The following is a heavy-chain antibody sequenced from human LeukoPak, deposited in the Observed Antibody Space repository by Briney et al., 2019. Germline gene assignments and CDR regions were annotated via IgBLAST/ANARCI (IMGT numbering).Heavy chain of an antibody. V-gene: IGHV3-48*03. CDR2: IRSSGSTI. Sequence: GGSLRLSCAASGFTFSSYAMNWVRQAPGKGLEWVSYIRSSGSTIYYADSVKGRFTISRDNAKNSLYLQMNSLRAEDTAVYYCAKDSAAPISITMVRGRWYFDYWGQGTLVTVSS. CDR1: GFTFSSYA. CDR3: AKDSAAPISITMVRGRWYFDY. J-gene: IGHJ4*02. D-gene: IGHD3-10*01.